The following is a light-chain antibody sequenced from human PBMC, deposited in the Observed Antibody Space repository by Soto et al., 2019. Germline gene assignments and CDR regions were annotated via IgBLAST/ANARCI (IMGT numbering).Light chain of an antibody. CDR2: YDD. V-gene: IGLV1-36*01. Sequence: QAVVTQPPSVSEGPGQRVTISCSGSTSNIGKNTVNWYQQLPGEAPKLFIYYDDLLASGVSDRFSGSKSGTSASLAISGLQSEDDADYYCGAWDDSLNGWVFGGGTKLTVL. CDR3: GAWDDSLNGWV. J-gene: IGLJ3*02. CDR1: TSNIGKNT.